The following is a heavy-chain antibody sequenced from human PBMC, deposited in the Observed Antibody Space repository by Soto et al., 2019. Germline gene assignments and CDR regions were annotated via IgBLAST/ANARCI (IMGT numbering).Heavy chain of an antibody. CDR1: GFTFSSYA. CDR3: AKPISWGSRYFNL. Sequence: EVQLLESGGGLVQPGGSLRLSCAASGFTFSSYAMSWVRQAPGKGLAWGSAISGSGGSTYYADPVKSQFTISRDNSKNTLYLQMNSLRAEDTPVYYCAKPISWGSRYFNLWGRGTLVTVSS. D-gene: IGHD6-13*01. J-gene: IGHJ2*01. CDR2: ISGSGGST. V-gene: IGHV3-23*01.